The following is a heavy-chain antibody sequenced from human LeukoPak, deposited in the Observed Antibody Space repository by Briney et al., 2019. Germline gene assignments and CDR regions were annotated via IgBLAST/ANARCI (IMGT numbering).Heavy chain of an antibody. J-gene: IGHJ4*02. CDR3: ARDRVGYCSSTSCPLDY. CDR1: GGTFSSYA. CDR2: IIPILGIA. V-gene: IGHV1-69*04. D-gene: IGHD2-2*01. Sequence: SVKVSCKASGGTFSSYAISWVRQAPGQGLEWMGRIIPILGIANYAQKFQGRVTITADKSTSTAYMELSSLRSEDTAVYYCARDRVGYCSSTSCPLDYWGQGTLVTVSS.